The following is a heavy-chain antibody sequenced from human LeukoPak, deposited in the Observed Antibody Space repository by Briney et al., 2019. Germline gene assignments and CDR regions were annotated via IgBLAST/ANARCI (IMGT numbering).Heavy chain of an antibody. CDR2: IYKSGST. D-gene: IGHD1-26*01. J-gene: IGHJ4*02. CDR1: GGSMDSYY. CDR3: ARQPYSGRPDY. Sequence: SETLSLPCTVSGGSMDSYYWSWIRQPPGKGLEWIGYIYKSGSTNYNPSLKSRVTISIDTSKNQISLKLSSVTAADTAVYYCARQPYSGRPDYWGQGTLVTVSS. V-gene: IGHV4-59*08.